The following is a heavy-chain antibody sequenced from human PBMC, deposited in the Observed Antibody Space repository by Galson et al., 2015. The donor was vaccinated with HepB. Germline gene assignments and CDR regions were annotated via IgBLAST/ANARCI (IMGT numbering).Heavy chain of an antibody. CDR3: ARVYSSSWPANYFDY. D-gene: IGHD6-13*01. CDR1: GGSISSSNW. V-gene: IGHV4-4*02. CDR2: IYHSGST. Sequence: ETLSLTCAVSGGSISSSNWRSWVRQPPGKGLEWIGEIYHSGSTNYNPSLKSRVTISVDKSKNQFSLKLSSVTAADTAVYYCARVYSSSWPANYFDYWGQGTLVTVSS. J-gene: IGHJ4*02.